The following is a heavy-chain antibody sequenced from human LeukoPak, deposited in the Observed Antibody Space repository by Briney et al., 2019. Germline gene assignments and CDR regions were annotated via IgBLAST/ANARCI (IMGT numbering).Heavy chain of an antibody. D-gene: IGHD5-18*01. CDR3: ARGQLWFPLAFDI. V-gene: IGHV4-59*01. CDR1: GGSISSYY. J-gene: IGHJ3*02. Sequence: SETLSLTCTVSGGSISSYYWNWIRQPPGKGLEWIGYIYYSGSTNYNPSLKSRVTISVDTSKNQFSLKLSSVTAADTAVYYCARGQLWFPLAFDIWGQGTMVTVSS. CDR2: IYYSGST.